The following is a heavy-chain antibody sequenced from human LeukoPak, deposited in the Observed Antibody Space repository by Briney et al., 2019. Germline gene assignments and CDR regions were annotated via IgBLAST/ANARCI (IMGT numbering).Heavy chain of an antibody. V-gene: IGHV1-18*01. Sequence: ASVKVSFKASGYTFTSYGISWVRQAPGQGLEWMGWISAYNGNTNYAQKLQGRVTMTTDTSTSTAYMELRSLRSDDTAVYYCARDLGYCSSTSCSDFDYWGQGTLVTVSS. J-gene: IGHJ4*02. CDR1: GYTFTSYG. D-gene: IGHD2-2*01. CDR3: ARDLGYCSSTSCSDFDY. CDR2: ISAYNGNT.